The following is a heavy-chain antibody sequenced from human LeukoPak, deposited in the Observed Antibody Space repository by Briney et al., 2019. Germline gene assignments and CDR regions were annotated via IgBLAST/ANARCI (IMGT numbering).Heavy chain of an antibody. Sequence: SETLSLTCTVSGGSISSYYWSWIRQPPGKGLEWIGYIYYSGSTNYNPSLKSRVTISVDTSKNQFSLKLSSVTAADTAVYYCARHSVPYYDILTGYYSGLSVGDWGQGTLVTVSS. V-gene: IGHV4-59*08. CDR1: GGSISSYY. CDR2: IYYSGST. CDR3: ARHSVPYYDILTGYYSGLSVGD. D-gene: IGHD3-9*01. J-gene: IGHJ4*02.